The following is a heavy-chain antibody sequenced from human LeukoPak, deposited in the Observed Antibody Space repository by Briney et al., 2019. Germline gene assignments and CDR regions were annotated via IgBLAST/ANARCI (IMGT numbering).Heavy chain of an antibody. J-gene: IGHJ4*02. D-gene: IGHD6-13*01. CDR3: ARDTAAASGGDLDY. V-gene: IGHV1-18*01. CDR2: ISGYNGNT. Sequence: ASVKVSCKASGYNFNTYGISWVRQAPGQGLERMGWISGYNGNTNYAQKLQGRVTMTTDTSTSTAYMELRSLRSDDTAVYYCARDTAAASGGDLDYWGQGTLVTVPS. CDR1: GYNFNTYG.